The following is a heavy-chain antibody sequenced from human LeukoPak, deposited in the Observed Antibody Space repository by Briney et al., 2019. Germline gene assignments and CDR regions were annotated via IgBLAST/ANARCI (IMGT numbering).Heavy chain of an antibody. D-gene: IGHD6-13*01. V-gene: IGHV3-74*01. J-gene: IGHJ6*03. Sequence: GSLRLSCAASGFTFSSYWMSWVRQAPGKWLVWVSRINSDGSSTSYADSVKGRFTISRDNAKNTLYLQMNSLRAEDTAVYYCAREQQLVRQAHYYYYYYMDVWGKGTTVTVSS. CDR2: INSDGSST. CDR3: AREQQLVRQAHYYYYYYMDV. CDR1: GFTFSSYW.